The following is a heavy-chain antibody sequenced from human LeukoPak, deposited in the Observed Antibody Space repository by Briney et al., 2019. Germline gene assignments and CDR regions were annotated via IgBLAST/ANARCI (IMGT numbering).Heavy chain of an antibody. J-gene: IGHJ4*02. Sequence: SETLSLTCTVSGGSISSSSYYWSWIRQPAGKGLEWIGRIYTSGSTNYNPSLKSRVTISVDTSKNQFSLKLSSVTAADTAVYYCARDSRYGDGGHYWGQGTLVTVSS. CDR2: IYTSGST. D-gene: IGHD4-17*01. V-gene: IGHV4-61*02. CDR3: ARDSRYGDGGHY. CDR1: GGSISSSSYY.